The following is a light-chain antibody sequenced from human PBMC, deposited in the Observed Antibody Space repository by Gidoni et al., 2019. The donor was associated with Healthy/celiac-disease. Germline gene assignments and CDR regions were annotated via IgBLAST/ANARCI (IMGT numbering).Light chain of an antibody. CDR1: QSISSY. V-gene: IGKV1-39*01. Sequence: DIQMTQSPSSLSASVGDRVTITCRASQSISSYLKWYQQKPGKAPKLLIYSATSLQSGVPSRFSGSGSGTDFSLTIRSLQPADFATYYCQQSYSTQYTFGQGTKLEIK. CDR2: SAT. CDR3: QQSYSTQYT. J-gene: IGKJ2*01.